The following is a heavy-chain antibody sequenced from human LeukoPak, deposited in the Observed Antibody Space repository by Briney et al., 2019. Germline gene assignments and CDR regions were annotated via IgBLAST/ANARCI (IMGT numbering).Heavy chain of an antibody. V-gene: IGHV3-74*01. J-gene: IGHJ6*02. CDR2: INSDGSST. Sequence: GGSLRLSCAASGFTFSSYAMSWVRQAPGKGLVWVSGINSDGSSTTYADSVKGRFTISRDNAKNTLYLQMNSLRAEDTAVYYCARDLNVWGQGTTVTVSS. CDR1: GFTFSSYA. CDR3: ARDLNV.